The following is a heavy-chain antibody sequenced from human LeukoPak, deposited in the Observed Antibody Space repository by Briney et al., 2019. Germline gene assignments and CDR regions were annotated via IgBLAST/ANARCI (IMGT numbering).Heavy chain of an antibody. V-gene: IGHV4-39*02. D-gene: IGHD3-10*01. J-gene: IGHJ5*02. CDR1: GDSVTSGGFY. CDR3: ARHSGSGSLSRPFDP. CDR2: VYYTGST. Sequence: SETLSLTCTVSGDSVTSGGFYWAWLRQPPGKGLEWIATVYYTGSTYYIPSLKSRVTISIDTSKNHFSLKLRSVVAPDTAVYYCARHSGSGSLSRPFDPWGQGTLVTVSS.